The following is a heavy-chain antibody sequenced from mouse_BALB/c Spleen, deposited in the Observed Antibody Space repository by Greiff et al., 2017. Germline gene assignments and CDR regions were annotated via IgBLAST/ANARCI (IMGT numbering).Heavy chain of an antibody. CDR3: ARENYVAMDY. Sequence: EVMLVESGGGLVQPGGSRKLSCAASGFTFSSFGMHWVRQAPEKGLEWVAYISSGSSTIYYADTVKGRFTISRDNPKNTLFLQMTSLRSEDTAMYYCARENYVAMDYWGQGTSVTVSS. D-gene: IGHD1-1*01. V-gene: IGHV5-17*02. J-gene: IGHJ4*01. CDR2: ISSGSSTI. CDR1: GFTFSSFG.